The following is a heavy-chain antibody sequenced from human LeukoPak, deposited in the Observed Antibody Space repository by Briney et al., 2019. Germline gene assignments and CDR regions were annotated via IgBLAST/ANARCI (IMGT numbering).Heavy chain of an antibody. Sequence: GGSLRLSCAASGFTFNNYGMHWVRQAPGKGLEWVAVISYDGSKKYYADSVKGRFTISRDNSKNTLYMQTNSLRPEDTAVYYCAKDYEYYFDSSDYFSTPTFFDCWGQGTLVTVSS. D-gene: IGHD3-22*01. CDR2: ISYDGSKK. V-gene: IGHV3-30*18. CDR3: AKDYEYYFDSSDYFSTPTFFDC. CDR1: GFTFNNYG. J-gene: IGHJ4*02.